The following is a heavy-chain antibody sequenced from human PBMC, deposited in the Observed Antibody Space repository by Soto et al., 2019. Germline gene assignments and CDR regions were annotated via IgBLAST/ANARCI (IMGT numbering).Heavy chain of an antibody. CDR1: GFTFSSYA. J-gene: IGHJ6*03. CDR3: AIPYYDFWSALFSPYMDV. CDR2: ISSNGGST. V-gene: IGHV3-64*01. D-gene: IGHD3-3*01. Sequence: GGSLRLSCAASGFTFSSYAMHWVRQAPGKGLEYVSAISSNGGSTYYANSVKGRFTISRDNSKNTLYLQMGSLRAEDMAVYYCAIPYYDFWSALFSPYMDVWGKGTTVTVSS.